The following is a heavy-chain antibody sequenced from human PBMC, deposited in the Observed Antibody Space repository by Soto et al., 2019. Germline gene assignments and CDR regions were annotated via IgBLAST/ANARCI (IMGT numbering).Heavy chain of an antibody. CDR3: ASIPRRGYSYGIDY. CDR2: IYFTGAT. V-gene: IGHV4-31*02. J-gene: IGHJ4*02. Sequence: WTWVRQHPGEGLEWSGHIYFTGATYSNPSLRSRLTMSVDTSKNQFSLKLTSVTAADTATYYCASIPRRGYSYGIDYWGQGTLVTVSS. D-gene: IGHD2-21*02.